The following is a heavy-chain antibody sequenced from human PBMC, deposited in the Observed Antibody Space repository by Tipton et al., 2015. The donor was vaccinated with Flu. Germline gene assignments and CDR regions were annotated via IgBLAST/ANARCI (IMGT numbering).Heavy chain of an antibody. D-gene: IGHD4-11*01. Sequence: TLSLTCSVSGASIGSPYCWGWVRQPPGKGLEWIGYICPGSPYYHPSLKSRVTISVARSKNQFSLGLTSVTAADTAVYFCARRDFSNYVSEPKNWFEFWGQRTLVTVSS. CDR1: GASIGSPYC. V-gene: IGHV4-38-2*01. CDR3: ARRDFSNYVSEPKNWFEF. CDR2: ICPGSP. J-gene: IGHJ5*01.